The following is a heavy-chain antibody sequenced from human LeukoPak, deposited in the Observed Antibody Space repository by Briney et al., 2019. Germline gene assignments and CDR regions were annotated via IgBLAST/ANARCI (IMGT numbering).Heavy chain of an antibody. Sequence: GGSLRLSCAASGFTFSSYGMHWVRQAPGKGLEWVAVIWYDGSNKYYADSVKGRFTISRDNAKNSLYLQMNSLRAEDTAVYYCARRYFDYWGQGTLVTVSS. CDR1: GFTFSSYG. CDR2: IWYDGSNK. V-gene: IGHV3-33*01. CDR3: ARRYFDY. J-gene: IGHJ4*02.